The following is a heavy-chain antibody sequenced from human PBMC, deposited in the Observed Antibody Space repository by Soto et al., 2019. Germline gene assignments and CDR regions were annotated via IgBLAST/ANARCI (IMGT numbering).Heavy chain of an antibody. D-gene: IGHD2-2*01. CDR3: ARGCSSASCYYY. CDR1: GFMFSSYT. V-gene: IGHV3-21*01. Sequence: GSRRLSCTASGFMFSSYTMNWVRQAPGKGLEWVSSVSFRGDIYYADSLEGRFTISRDDAKNSLYLQMNSLRAEDTAVYYCARGCSSASCYYYWGQGTLVTVSS. CDR2: VSFRGDI. J-gene: IGHJ4*02.